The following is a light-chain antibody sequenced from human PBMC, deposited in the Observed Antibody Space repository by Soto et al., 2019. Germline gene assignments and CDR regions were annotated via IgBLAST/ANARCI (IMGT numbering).Light chain of an antibody. CDR1: QSIGVY. CDR3: QESVSSLGT. V-gene: IGKV1-39*01. CDR2: GAS. Sequence: DIQMTQSPSSLSASVGERVTITCRASQSIGVYLNWFQQKPWKAPELVIYGASSLPSGVPPRVRGGGSGTDFTLTISSLQHEDFATYYCQESVSSLGTFGPGTTVDIK. J-gene: IGKJ3*01.